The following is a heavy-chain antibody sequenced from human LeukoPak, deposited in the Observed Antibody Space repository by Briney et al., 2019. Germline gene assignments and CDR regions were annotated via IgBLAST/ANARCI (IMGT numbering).Heavy chain of an antibody. CDR2: ISSSSSYI. V-gene: IGHV3-21*04. CDR1: GFTFSSYS. D-gene: IGHD1-26*01. Sequence: GGSLRLFCAASGFTFSSYSMNWVRQAPGKGLEWVSSISSSSSYIYYADSVKGRFTISRDNSKNTLYLQMNSLRAEDTAVYYCAKHEWELLPPTFDYWGQGTLVTVSS. J-gene: IGHJ4*02. CDR3: AKHEWELLPPTFDY.